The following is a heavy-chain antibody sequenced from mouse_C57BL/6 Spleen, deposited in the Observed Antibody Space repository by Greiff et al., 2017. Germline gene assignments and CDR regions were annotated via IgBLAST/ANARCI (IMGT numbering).Heavy chain of an antibody. CDR2: IDPSDSYT. CDR3: ARENGYAMDY. CDR1: GYAFSSYW. Sequence: QVQLQQSGPELVKPGASVKISCKASGYAFSSYWMHWVKQRPGQGLEWIGVIDPSDSYTNYNQKFKGKATLTVDTSSSTAYMQLSSLTSEDSAVYYCARENGYAMDYWGQGTSVTVSS. J-gene: IGHJ4*01. V-gene: IGHV1-59*01.